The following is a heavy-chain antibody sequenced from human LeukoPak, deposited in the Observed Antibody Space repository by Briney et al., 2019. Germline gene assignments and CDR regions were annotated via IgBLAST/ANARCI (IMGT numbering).Heavy chain of an antibody. CDR3: AKGPLTEVAGTTWDY. V-gene: IGHV3-23*01. CDR1: GFTFSGHA. Sequence: GGSLRLSCAASGFTFSGHAMSWVRQAPVKGLEWASAISGSSGRTYYADSVKGRFTISRDNSKNTLYLQMNSLRAEDTAVYYCAKGPLTEVAGTTWDYWGQGTPVTVSS. CDR2: ISGSSGRT. J-gene: IGHJ4*02. D-gene: IGHD6-19*01.